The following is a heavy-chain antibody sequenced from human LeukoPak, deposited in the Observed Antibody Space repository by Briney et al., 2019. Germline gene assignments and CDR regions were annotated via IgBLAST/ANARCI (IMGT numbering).Heavy chain of an antibody. Sequence: GRSLRLSCAASGFTSSSYWMSWVGPATGQGLEWVANIKQDGSEKYYVDSVKGRFTISRDNAKNSLYLQMNSLRAEDTAVYYCARDHTPGIAAPAAQDYWGQGTLVTVSS. V-gene: IGHV3-7*03. D-gene: IGHD6-25*01. CDR2: IKQDGSEK. CDR3: ARDHTPGIAAPAAQDY. CDR1: GFTSSSYW. J-gene: IGHJ4*02.